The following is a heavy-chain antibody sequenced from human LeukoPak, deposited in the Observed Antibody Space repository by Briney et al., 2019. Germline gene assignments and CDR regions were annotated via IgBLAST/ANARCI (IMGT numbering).Heavy chain of an antibody. D-gene: IGHD3-22*01. J-gene: IGHJ6*02. CDR3: ARSPPSGYYYYGMDV. CDR1: GGSFSGYY. CDR2: IYTSGST. Sequence: SETLSLTCAVYGGSFSGYYWSWIRQPPGKGLEWIGRIYTSGSTNYNPSLKSRVTMSVDTSKNQFSLKLSSVTAADTAVYYCARSPPSGYYYYGMDVWGQGTTVTVSS. V-gene: IGHV4-59*10.